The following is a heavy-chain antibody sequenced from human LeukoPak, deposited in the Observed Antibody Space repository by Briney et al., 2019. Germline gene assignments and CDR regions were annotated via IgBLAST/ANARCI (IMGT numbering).Heavy chain of an antibody. J-gene: IGHJ5*02. D-gene: IGHD6-13*01. CDR3: ARYQPMYSSSWNWFDP. Sequence: PSETLSLTCTVSGGSISSYYWSWIRQPPGKGLEWIGYIYYSGSTNYNPSLKSRVTISVDTSKNQFSLKLSSVTAGDTAVYYCARYQPMYSSSWNWFDPWGQGTLVTVSS. CDR1: GGSISSYY. CDR2: IYYSGST. V-gene: IGHV4-59*01.